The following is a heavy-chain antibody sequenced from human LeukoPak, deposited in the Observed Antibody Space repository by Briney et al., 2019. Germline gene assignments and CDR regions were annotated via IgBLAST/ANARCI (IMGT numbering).Heavy chain of an antibody. CDR2: FYHTGSA. D-gene: IGHD5-18*01. Sequence: SETLSLTCAVSGGSISSDDYSWSWIRQSPGKGLEWIGTFYHTGSADYNPPLKSRVTISVDKSKNQFSLKLSSVTAADTAVYYCARDLKWIQLWPPPDGMDVWGQGTTVTVSS. CDR3: ARDLKWIQLWPPPDGMDV. CDR1: GGSISSDDYS. V-gene: IGHV4-30-2*06. J-gene: IGHJ6*02.